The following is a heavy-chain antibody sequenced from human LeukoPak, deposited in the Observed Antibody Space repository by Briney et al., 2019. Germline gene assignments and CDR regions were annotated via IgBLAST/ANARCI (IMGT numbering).Heavy chain of an antibody. CDR1: GGSISSYY. D-gene: IGHD3-22*01. J-gene: IGHJ4*02. CDR2: IYYSGST. CDR3: ARAPPTTYYYDSSGYTFDY. Sequence: SETLSLTCTVSGGSISSYYWSWIRQPPGKRLEWIGYIYYSGSTNYNPSLKSRVTISVDTSKNQFSLKLSSVTAADTAVYYCARAPPTTYYYDSSGYTFDYWGQGTLVTVSS. V-gene: IGHV4-59*01.